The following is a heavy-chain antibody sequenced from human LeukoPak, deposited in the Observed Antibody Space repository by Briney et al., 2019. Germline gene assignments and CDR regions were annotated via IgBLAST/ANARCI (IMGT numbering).Heavy chain of an antibody. CDR3: ARGGQYYYDSSGWSL. D-gene: IGHD3-22*01. CDR2: ISSSGSTI. V-gene: IGHV3-48*03. Sequence: GGSLRLSCAASGFTFSSYEMNWVRQAPGKGLEWVSYISSSGSTIYYADSVKGRFTISRDNAKNSLYLQMSSLRAEDTAVYYCARGGQYYYDSSGWSLWGRGTLVTVSS. CDR1: GFTFSSYE. J-gene: IGHJ2*01.